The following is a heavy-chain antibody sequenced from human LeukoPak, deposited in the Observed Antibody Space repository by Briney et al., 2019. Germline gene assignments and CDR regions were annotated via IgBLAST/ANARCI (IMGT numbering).Heavy chain of an antibody. CDR3: AGDGLYPAAGKGDY. D-gene: IGHD6-13*01. CDR2: ISAYNGNT. J-gene: IGHJ4*02. V-gene: IGHV1-18*01. CDR1: GYTFTSYG. Sequence: GASVKVSCKSSGYTFTSYGISWVRQAPGQGLEWMGWISAYNGNTNYAQKLQGRVTMTTDTSTSTAYMELRSLRSDDTPWYYCAGDGLYPAAGKGDYWDGGTGVRVPS.